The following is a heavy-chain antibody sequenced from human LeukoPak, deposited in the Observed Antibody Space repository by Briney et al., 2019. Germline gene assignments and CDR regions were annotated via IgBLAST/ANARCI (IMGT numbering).Heavy chain of an antibody. Sequence: PGGSLRLSCAASGFIFSNYGMHWVRQAPGKGLEWVANIKQDGSEKYCVDSVKGRFTISRDNSKNTLYLQMNSLRAEDTAVYYCAKALGSGYYYAQLDYWGQGTLVTVSS. D-gene: IGHD3-22*01. J-gene: IGHJ4*02. CDR1: GFIFSNYG. CDR3: AKALGSGYYYAQLDY. V-gene: IGHV3-7*03. CDR2: IKQDGSEK.